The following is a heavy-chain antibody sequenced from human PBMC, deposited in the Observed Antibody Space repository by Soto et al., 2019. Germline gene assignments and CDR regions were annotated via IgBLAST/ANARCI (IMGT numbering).Heavy chain of an antibody. V-gene: IGHV4-34*01. J-gene: IGHJ4*02. D-gene: IGHD2-15*01. CDR2: INHSGST. CDR1: GGSFSGYY. Sequence: ASETLSLTCAVVGGSFSGYYWRRILQPPGKGLEWIGEINHSGSTNYNPSLKSRVIISVDTSKNQFSLKLSSVTAADTAVYYCARGYCSGGSCSKNFDYWGQGTPVTVSS. CDR3: ARGYCSGGSCSKNFDY.